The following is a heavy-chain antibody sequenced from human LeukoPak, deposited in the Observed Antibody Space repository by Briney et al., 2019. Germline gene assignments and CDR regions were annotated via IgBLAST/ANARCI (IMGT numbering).Heavy chain of an antibody. CDR1: GFTFSSYS. CDR3: ARDAYSSIWDNTFDI. V-gene: IGHV3-48*01. Sequence: GGSLRLSCAASGFTFSSYSMNWVRQAPGKGLEWVSYIRSSSSARYYRDSVKGRFAISRDDAKNSLYLQMDSLRAEDTAIYYCARDAYSSIWDNTFDIWGQGTMVIVSS. D-gene: IGHD6-13*01. CDR2: IRSSSSAR. J-gene: IGHJ3*02.